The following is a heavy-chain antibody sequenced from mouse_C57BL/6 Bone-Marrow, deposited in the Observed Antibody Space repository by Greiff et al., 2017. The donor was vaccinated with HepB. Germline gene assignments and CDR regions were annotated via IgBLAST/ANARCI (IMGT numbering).Heavy chain of an antibody. CDR1: GYTFTSYG. Sequence: QVQLKQSGAELARPGASVKLSCKASGYTFTSYGISWVKQRTGQGLEWIGEIYPRSGNTYYNEKFKGKATLTADKSSSTAYMELRSLTSEDSAVYFCAKRLRRGAWFAYWGQGTLVTVSA. V-gene: IGHV1-81*01. CDR3: AKRLRRGAWFAY. D-gene: IGHD2-2*01. CDR2: IYPRSGNT. J-gene: IGHJ3*01.